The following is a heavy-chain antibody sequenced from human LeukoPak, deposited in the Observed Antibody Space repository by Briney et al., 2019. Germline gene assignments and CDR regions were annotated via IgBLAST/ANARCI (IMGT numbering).Heavy chain of an antibody. D-gene: IGHD5-18*01. CDR2: IYYSGST. CDR3: AREGNTYGSNWFDP. Sequence: SETLSLTCTVSGGSISSRSYYWGWIRQPPGKGLQWIASIYYSGSTYYNPSLKSRVTISVDTSKNQFSLKLSSVTAAVTAVYYCAREGNTYGSNWFDPWGQGTLVTVSS. J-gene: IGHJ5*02. CDR1: GGSISSRSYY. V-gene: IGHV4-39*07.